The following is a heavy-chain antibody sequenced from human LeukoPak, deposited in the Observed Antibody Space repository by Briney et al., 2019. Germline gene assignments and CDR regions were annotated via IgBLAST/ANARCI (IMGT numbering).Heavy chain of an antibody. CDR1: GCTLTELS. CDR3: AIVNPAANWFDP. CDR2: FDPEDGET. Sequence: ASVKVSCKVSGCTLTELSMHWVRQAPGKGLEWMGGFDPEDGETIYAQKFQGRVTMTEDTSTDTAYMELSSLRSEDTAAYYCAIVNPAANWFDPWGQGTLVTVSS. J-gene: IGHJ5*02. D-gene: IGHD2-2*01. V-gene: IGHV1-24*01.